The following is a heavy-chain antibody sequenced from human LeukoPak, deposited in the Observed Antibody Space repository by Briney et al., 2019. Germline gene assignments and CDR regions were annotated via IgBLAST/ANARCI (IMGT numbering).Heavy chain of an antibody. V-gene: IGHV4-34*01. CDR3: ARIGDRGVYFDY. CDR1: GGSFSGYY. CDR2: INHSGST. J-gene: IGHJ4*02. D-gene: IGHD3-16*01. Sequence: PSETLSFTCTVYGGSFSGYYWSWIRQPPGKGLEWIGEINHSGSTNYNPSLKSRVTISVDTSKNQFSLKLSSVTAADTAVYYCARIGDRGVYFDYWGQGTLVTVSS.